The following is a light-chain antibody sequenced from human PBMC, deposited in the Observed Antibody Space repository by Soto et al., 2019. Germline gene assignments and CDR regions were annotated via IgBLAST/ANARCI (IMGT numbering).Light chain of an antibody. CDR1: LSVSVY. CDR3: HQRQYWPPIT. V-gene: IGKV3-11*01. CDR2: DAS. Sequence: VVLTPSPATLSLSPGERATLSCRTSLSVSVYLDWYQQTPGQAPRLLISDASNRATGIPARFSGSGSGTDFTLTISSLEPEDFAVYYCHQRQYWPPITFGQGTRLEIK. J-gene: IGKJ5*01.